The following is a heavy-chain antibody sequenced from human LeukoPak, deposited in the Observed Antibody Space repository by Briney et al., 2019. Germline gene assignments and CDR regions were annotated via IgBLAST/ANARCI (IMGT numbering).Heavy chain of an antibody. Sequence: ASVKVSCKASGYTFTSYGISWVRQTPGQGPEWMGWISAYNGNTNYAQKLQGRVTMTTDTSTSTAYMELRSLRSDDTAVYYCARTPDTGFDSSGWHFEEYAFDIWGQGTMVTVSS. D-gene: IGHD6-19*01. CDR3: ARTPDTGFDSSGWHFEEYAFDI. CDR2: ISAYNGNT. CDR1: GYTFTSYG. J-gene: IGHJ3*02. V-gene: IGHV1-18*04.